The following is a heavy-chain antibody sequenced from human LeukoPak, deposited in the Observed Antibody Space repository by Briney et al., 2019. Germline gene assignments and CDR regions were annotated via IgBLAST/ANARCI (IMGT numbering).Heavy chain of an antibody. D-gene: IGHD1-1*01. CDR1: GFIFSSYG. J-gene: IGHJ4*02. CDR2: ISYDGSNK. V-gene: IGHV3-30*03. CDR3: ARGGGTGTTSFDY. Sequence: PGGSLRLSCAASGFIFSSYGMHWVRQAPGKGLEWVAVISYDGSNKYYADSVKGRFTISRDNSKNTLYLQMNSLRAEDTAVYYCARGGGTGTTSFDYWGQGTLVTVSS.